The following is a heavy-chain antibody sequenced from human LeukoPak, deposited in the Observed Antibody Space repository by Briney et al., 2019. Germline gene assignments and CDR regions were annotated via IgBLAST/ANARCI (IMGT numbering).Heavy chain of an antibody. CDR3: ARVGAYCTSSSCFDY. Sequence: ASVKVSCKASGYTFTSFGITWVRQAPGQGLEWMGWISAYNGNTNYAQKFQGRVTMTTDTSTSTAYMELGSLRSDDTAVYFCARVGAYCTSSSCFDYWGQGNLVTVSS. CDR2: ISAYNGNT. CDR1: GYTFTSFG. V-gene: IGHV1-18*01. D-gene: IGHD2-2*01. J-gene: IGHJ4*02.